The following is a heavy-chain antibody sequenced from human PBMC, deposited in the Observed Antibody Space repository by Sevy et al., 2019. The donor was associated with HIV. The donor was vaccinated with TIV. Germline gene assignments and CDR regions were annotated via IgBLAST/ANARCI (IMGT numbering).Heavy chain of an antibody. CDR1: GGTFSSYA. CDR2: IIPIFGTA. CDR3: ARERIVGATIHYYYGMDV. D-gene: IGHD1-26*01. Sequence: ASVKVSCKASGGTFSSYAISWVRQAPGQGLEWMGWIIPIFGTANYAQKFQGRVTITADESTSTAYMELSSLRSEDTAVYYCARERIVGATIHYYYGMDVWGQGTTVTVSS. J-gene: IGHJ6*02. V-gene: IGHV1-69*13.